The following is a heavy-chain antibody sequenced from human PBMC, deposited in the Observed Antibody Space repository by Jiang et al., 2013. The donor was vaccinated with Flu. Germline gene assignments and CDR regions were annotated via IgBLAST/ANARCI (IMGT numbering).Heavy chain of an antibody. D-gene: IGHD3-22*01. V-gene: IGHV4-4*08. CDR3: ARDPRLYYFDSTGDAFDI. Sequence: GSTNYNPSLKTRVAISLDTSKNQFSLKLSSVTAADTAVYYCARDPRLYYFDSTGDAFDIWGQGTIGHRLF. J-gene: IGHJ3*02. CDR2: GST.